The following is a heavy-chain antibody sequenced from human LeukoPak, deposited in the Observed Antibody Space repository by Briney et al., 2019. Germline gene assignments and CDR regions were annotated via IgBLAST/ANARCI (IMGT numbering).Heavy chain of an antibody. D-gene: IGHD4/OR15-4a*01. V-gene: IGHV3-7*01. J-gene: IGHJ4*02. CDR2: IKQDGTDK. Sequence: GGSLRLSCAASGFTFSSYWMTWVRQAPGKGLGWVANIKQDGTDKYYVDSVKGRFTISRDNAKNSLFLQLGSLRADDTAVYYCARASMGGRDYHLDSWGQGTLVTVSS. CDR3: ARASMGGRDYHLDS. CDR1: GFTFSSYW.